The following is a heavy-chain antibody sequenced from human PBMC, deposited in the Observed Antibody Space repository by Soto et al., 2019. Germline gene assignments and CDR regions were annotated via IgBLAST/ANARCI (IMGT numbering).Heavy chain of an antibody. J-gene: IGHJ4*02. Sequence: GSLRLSCTVSGGSISSSSYYWGWIRQPPGKGLEWIGSIYYSGSTYYNPSLKSRVTISVDTSKNQFSLKLSSVTAADTAVYYCARHGGAANWAYFDYWGQGTLVTVSS. CDR3: ARHGGAANWAYFDY. CDR1: GGSISSSSYY. CDR2: IYYSGST. D-gene: IGHD7-27*01. V-gene: IGHV4-39*01.